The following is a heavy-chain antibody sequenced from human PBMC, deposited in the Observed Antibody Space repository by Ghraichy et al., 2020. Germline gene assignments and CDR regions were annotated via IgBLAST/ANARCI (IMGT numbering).Heavy chain of an antibody. J-gene: IGHJ6*02. Sequence: SLRLSCAASGFTFSSYWMHWVRQAPGKGLVWVSRINTDGSSTSYADSVKGRFTISRDNAKNTLYLQMNSLRAEDTAVHYCVRDSFDTSYHYYGMDVWGQGTTVIFSS. V-gene: IGHV3-74*01. CDR2: INTDGSST. CDR3: VRDSFDTSYHYYGMDV. D-gene: IGHD2-2*02. CDR1: GFTFSSYW.